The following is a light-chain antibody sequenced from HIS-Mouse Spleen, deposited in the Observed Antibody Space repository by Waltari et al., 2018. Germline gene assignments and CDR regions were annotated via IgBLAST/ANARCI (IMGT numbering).Light chain of an antibody. CDR2: AAA. J-gene: IGKJ5*01. V-gene: IGKV1-8*01. Sequence: AIRMTQSPSSLSASTGDRVTIPCRASQGISSYLAWYQQKPGKAPTLLIYAAATLQSGVPSRCSGSGSGTDFTLTISCLQTEDFATYDCQQYYSYPITFGHVTRLEIK. CDR3: QQYYSYPIT. CDR1: QGISSY.